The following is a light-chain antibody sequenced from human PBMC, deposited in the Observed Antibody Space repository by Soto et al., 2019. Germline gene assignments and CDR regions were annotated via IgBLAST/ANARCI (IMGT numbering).Light chain of an antibody. V-gene: IGKV1-5*03. CDR2: KAS. Sequence: DIQITQSPSTLSASVGDRVTITCRASQSLRNWLAWYQQKPGKAPKLLIYKASSLESGVPSRFSGSGSGAEFTLTINGLQPDDFATYYCQQYDTHSWTFGQGTKVEIK. CDR3: QQYDTHSWT. J-gene: IGKJ1*01. CDR1: QSLRNW.